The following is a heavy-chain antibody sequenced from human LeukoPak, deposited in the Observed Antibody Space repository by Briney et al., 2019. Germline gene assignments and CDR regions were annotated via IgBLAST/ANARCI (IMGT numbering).Heavy chain of an antibody. CDR2: INPNSGGT. CDR1: GYTFTGYY. CDR3: ARTSHYDILTGYLVYYFDY. D-gene: IGHD3-9*01. V-gene: IGHV1-2*06. J-gene: IGHJ4*02. Sequence: ASVKVSCKASGYTFTGYYKHWVRQAPGQGLGWMGRINPNSGGTNYAQKFQGRVTMTRDTSISTAYMELSRLRSDDTAVYYCARTSHYDILTGYLVYYFDYWGQGTLVTVSS.